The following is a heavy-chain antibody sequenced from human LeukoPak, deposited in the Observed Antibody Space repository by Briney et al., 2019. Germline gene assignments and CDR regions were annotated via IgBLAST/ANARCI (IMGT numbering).Heavy chain of an antibody. J-gene: IGHJ4*02. Sequence: ASVKVSCKAFGCSFTGYYMHWVRQAPGQGLEWMGWINPNSGGTNYAQKFQGRVTMTRDTSISTAYMELSRLRSDDTAVYYCASGDVSSSGYWGQGTLVTVSS. V-gene: IGHV1-2*02. CDR2: INPNSGGT. CDR3: ASGDVSSSGY. CDR1: GCSFTGYY. D-gene: IGHD6-6*01.